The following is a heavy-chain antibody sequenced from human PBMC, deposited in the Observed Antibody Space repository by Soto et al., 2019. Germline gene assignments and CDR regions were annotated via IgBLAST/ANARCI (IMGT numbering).Heavy chain of an antibody. CDR2: IYYSGST. Sequence: SETLSLTCSVSGGSISSSSYYWGWIRQPPGKGLEWIGYIYYSGSTNYNPSLKSRVTISVDTSKNQFSLKLSSVTAADTAVYYCARVKEYDSWNYYYYYMDVWGKGTTVTVSS. CDR3: ARVKEYDSWNYYYYYMDV. V-gene: IGHV4-61*05. D-gene: IGHD3-3*01. CDR1: GGSISSSSYY. J-gene: IGHJ6*03.